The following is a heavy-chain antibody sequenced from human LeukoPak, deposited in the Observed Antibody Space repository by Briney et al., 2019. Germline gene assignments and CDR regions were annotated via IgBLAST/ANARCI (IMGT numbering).Heavy chain of an antibody. CDR2: IYTSGST. J-gene: IGHJ6*02. D-gene: IGHD3-22*01. Sequence: SETLSLTCTVSGGSISSYYWSWIRQPAGKGLEWIGRIYTSGSTNYNPSLKSRVTMSVDTSKNQFSLKLSSVTAADTAVYYCARVGYYQRQYGMDVWGQGTTVTVSS. V-gene: IGHV4-4*07. CDR3: ARVGYYQRQYGMDV. CDR1: GGSISSYY.